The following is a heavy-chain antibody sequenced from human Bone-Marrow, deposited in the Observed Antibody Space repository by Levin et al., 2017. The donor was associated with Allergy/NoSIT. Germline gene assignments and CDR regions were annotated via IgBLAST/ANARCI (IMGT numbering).Heavy chain of an antibody. V-gene: IGHV3-72*01. J-gene: IGHJ4*02. D-gene: IGHD3-22*01. CDR2: TRNKANSYTT. Sequence: PGGSLRLSCAASGFTFSDHYMDWVRQAPGKGLEWVGRTRNKANSYTTEYAASVKGRFTISRDDSKNSLYLQMNSLKTEDTAVYYCARRYYDSSGSSYFDYWGQGTLVTVSS. CDR3: ARRYYDSSGSSYFDY. CDR1: GFTFSDHY.